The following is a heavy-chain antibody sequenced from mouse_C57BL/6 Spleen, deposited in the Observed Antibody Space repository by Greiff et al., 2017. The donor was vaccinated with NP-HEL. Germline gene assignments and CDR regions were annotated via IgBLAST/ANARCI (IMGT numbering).Heavy chain of an antibody. CDR1: GFTFSSYT. D-gene: IGHD1-2*01. CDR3: AKDGYPRGFAY. CDR2: ISGGGGNT. J-gene: IGHJ3*01. Sequence: EVQGVESGGGLVKPGGSLKLSCAASGFTFSSYTMSWVRQPPEKRLEWVATISGGGGNTYYPDSVKGRFTISRDNAKNTLYLQMSSLRSEDTALYYCAKDGYPRGFAYWGQGTLVTVSA. V-gene: IGHV5-9*01.